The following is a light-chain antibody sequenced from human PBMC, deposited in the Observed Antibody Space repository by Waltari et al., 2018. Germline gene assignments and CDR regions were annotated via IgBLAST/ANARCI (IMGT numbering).Light chain of an antibody. CDR3: QQYGSSLSIT. J-gene: IGKJ5*01. V-gene: IGKV3-20*01. Sequence: IVLTQSPGTLSLSQGEIPTLYCRASQSVSSSYLAWYQQKFGQAPRLLIYDASSRATGIPDRFSGSGSGTDFTLTISRLEPEDFAVYYCQQYGSSLSITFGQGTRLEIK. CDR1: QSVSSSY. CDR2: DAS.